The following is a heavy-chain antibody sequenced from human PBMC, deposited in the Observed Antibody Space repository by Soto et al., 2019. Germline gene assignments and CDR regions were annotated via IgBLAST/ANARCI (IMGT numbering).Heavy chain of an antibody. Sequence: QITLKESGPTLVKPTQTLTLTCTFSGFSLSTTGVGVGWIRQPPGKALEWLALIYWDDDKRYSPSLKSTLTITKDSSKNQVVHTMTNMDPLDTATYYCAHSDYIRPLDSWGQATLVTVSS. V-gene: IGHV2-5*02. CDR2: IYWDDDK. CDR1: GFSLSTTGVG. CDR3: AHSDYIRPLDS. J-gene: IGHJ4*02. D-gene: IGHD4-17*01.